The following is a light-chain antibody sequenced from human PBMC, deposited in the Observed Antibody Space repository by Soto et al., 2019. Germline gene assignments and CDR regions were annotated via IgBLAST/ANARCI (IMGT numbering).Light chain of an antibody. CDR1: QSLVLIDGNTY. CDR2: KIS. CDR3: MQATQSYT. J-gene: IGKJ2*01. Sequence: DIVLTQTRLSSPVTLGQPASISCRSSQSLVLIDGNTYFNWLQQRPGQPPRLLIYKISNRFPGVPDRFSGSGAGTDFTLKISRVEAEDVGVYYCMQATQSYTFGQGTRLEIK. V-gene: IGKV2-24*01.